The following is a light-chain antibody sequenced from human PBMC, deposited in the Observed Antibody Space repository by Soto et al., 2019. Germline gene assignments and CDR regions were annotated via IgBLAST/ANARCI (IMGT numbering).Light chain of an antibody. Sequence: DVVITQSPLSLPVTLGQPASISCRCSQSLVYSDGNTYLSWFQLRQGQSPRRLIYKVSNRDSGVPDRFSGSGSGTDFTLKISRVEADDVGVYYCMQGTHWPPVTFGQGTKVEIK. V-gene: IGKV2-30*01. J-gene: IGKJ1*01. CDR1: QSLVYSDGNTY. CDR2: KVS. CDR3: MQGTHWPPVT.